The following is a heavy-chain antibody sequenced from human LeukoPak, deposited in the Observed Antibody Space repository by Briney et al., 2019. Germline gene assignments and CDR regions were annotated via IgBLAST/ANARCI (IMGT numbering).Heavy chain of an antibody. D-gene: IGHD3-3*01. J-gene: IGHJ2*01. CDR3: ARDSRGRRFWSASWYFDL. CDR1: GGSISSGGYY. CDR2: INHSGST. V-gene: IGHV4-39*07. Sequence: PSETLSLTCTVSGGSISSGGYYWSWIRQPPGKGLEWIGEINHSGSTNYNPSLKSRVTISVDTSKNQFSLKLSSVTAADTAVYYCARDSRGRRFWSASWYFDLWGRGTLVTVSS.